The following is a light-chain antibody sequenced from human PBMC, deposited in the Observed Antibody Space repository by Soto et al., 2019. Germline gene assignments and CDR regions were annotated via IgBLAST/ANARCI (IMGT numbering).Light chain of an antibody. V-gene: IGLV2-8*01. CDR3: TSYVGNDIWG. Sequence: QSALTQPPSASGSPGQSVTISCTGTSSDVGAYKYVSWYQPYPGKAPKLMIYEVTKRPSGVPDRFSGSKSGNTASLTVSGLKAEDEAYYYCTSYVGNDIWGFGGGTKPPS. CDR2: EVT. J-gene: IGLJ3*02. CDR1: SSDVGAYKY.